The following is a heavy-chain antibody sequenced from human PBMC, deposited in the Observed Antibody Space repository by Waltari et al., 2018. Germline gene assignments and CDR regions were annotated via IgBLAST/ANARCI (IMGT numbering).Heavy chain of an antibody. V-gene: IGHV4-39*07. CDR3: AIAAAGRKDSDY. CDR1: GGSISSSSYY. J-gene: IGHJ4*02. CDR2: IYYSGST. Sequence: QLQLQESGPGLVKPSETLSLTCTVSGGSISSSSYYWGWIRQPPGKGLEWIGSIYYSGSTYYNPSHKSRVTISVDTSKNQFSLKLSSVTAADTAVYYCAIAAAGRKDSDYWGQGTLVTVSS. D-gene: IGHD6-13*01.